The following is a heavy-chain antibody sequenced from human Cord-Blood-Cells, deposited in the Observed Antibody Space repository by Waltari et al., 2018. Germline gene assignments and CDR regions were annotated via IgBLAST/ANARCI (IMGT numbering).Heavy chain of an antibody. CDR1: GGSFSGYY. Sequence: QVQLQQWGAGLLKPSETLSLTCAVHGGSFSGYYWSWIRQPPGKGLEWIGEINHSGSTNYNPSLKSRVTISVDTSKNQFSLKLSSVTAADTAVYYCARGPAAAAGIRDAFDIWGQGTMVTVSS. CDR2: INHSGST. CDR3: ARGPAAAAGIRDAFDI. V-gene: IGHV4-34*01. J-gene: IGHJ3*02. D-gene: IGHD6-13*01.